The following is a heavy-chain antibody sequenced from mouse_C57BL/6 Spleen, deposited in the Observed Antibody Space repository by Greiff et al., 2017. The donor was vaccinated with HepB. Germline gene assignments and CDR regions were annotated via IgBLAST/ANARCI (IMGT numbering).Heavy chain of an antibody. CDR3: ANDYDEGNWFAY. CDR2: INPNNGGT. V-gene: IGHV1-26*01. CDR1: GYTFTDYY. Sequence: EVQLQQSGPELVKPGASVKISCKASGYTFTDYYMNWVKQSHGKSLEWIGDINPNNGGTSYNQKFKGKATLTVDKSSSTAYMELRSLTSEDSAVYYCANDYDEGNWFAYWGQGTLVTVSA. D-gene: IGHD2-4*01. J-gene: IGHJ3*01.